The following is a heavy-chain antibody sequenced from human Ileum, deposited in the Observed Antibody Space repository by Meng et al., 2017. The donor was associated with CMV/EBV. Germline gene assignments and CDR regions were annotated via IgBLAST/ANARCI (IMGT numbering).Heavy chain of an antibody. CDR3: ARDLWSGISDFFDY. D-gene: IGHD3-3*01. Sequence: VELVQSGDEMKNPGASVKVSCKPSGYTFTDFYIQWVRQAPGQGLEWMGWINPKSGATIYAQKFQGRVTMTRDTSINTVYMELNSLRSDDTAVYFCARDLWSGISDFFDYWGQGTLVTVSS. CDR1: GYTFTDFY. J-gene: IGHJ4*02. CDR2: INPKSGAT. V-gene: IGHV1-2*02.